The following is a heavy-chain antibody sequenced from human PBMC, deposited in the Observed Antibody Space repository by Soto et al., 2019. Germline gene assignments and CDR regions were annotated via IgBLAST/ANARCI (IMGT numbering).Heavy chain of an antibody. CDR2: TYYRSKWDS. J-gene: IGHJ4*02. CDR1: GDSVSRNSVA. Sequence: QVQLHQSGPGLVKPSQTLSLTCAISGDSVSRNSVAWNWIRQSPSRGLEWLGRTYYRSKWDSDYAVSVRGRITINPDTSKSQFSPQLNSVTPEDTAVYYCVRGQFSAFDCWGQGTLVTVSS. D-gene: IGHD6-25*01. CDR3: VRGQFSAFDC. V-gene: IGHV6-1*01.